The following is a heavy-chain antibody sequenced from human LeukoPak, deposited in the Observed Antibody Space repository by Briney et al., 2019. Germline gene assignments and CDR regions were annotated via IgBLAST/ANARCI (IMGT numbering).Heavy chain of an antibody. CDR2: IYYSGST. D-gene: IGHD3-10*01. V-gene: IGHV4-39*01. Sequence: SETLSLTCTVSGGSISSSSYYWGWIRQPPGRGLEWIGSIYYSGSTYYNPSLKSRVTISVDTSKNQFSLKLSSVTAADTAVYYRARGPHYYGSGSYRTYNWFDPWGQGTLVTVSS. J-gene: IGHJ5*02. CDR3: ARGPHYYGSGSYRTYNWFDP. CDR1: GGSISSSSYY.